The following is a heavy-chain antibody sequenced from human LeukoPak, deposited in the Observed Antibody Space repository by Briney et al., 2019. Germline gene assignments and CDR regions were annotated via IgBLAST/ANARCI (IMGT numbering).Heavy chain of an antibody. Sequence: ASVKVSCKASVGTFSSYAISWVRQAPGQGLEWMGRIIPILGIANYANKFHGRVTITADKSTSTAYMELSSLRSEDTAVYYCARDAVVVVAATPFDYWGQGNPGHRLL. J-gene: IGHJ4*02. V-gene: IGHV1-69*04. D-gene: IGHD2-15*01. CDR3: ARDAVVVVAATPFDY. CDR2: IIPILGIA. CDR1: VGTFSSYA.